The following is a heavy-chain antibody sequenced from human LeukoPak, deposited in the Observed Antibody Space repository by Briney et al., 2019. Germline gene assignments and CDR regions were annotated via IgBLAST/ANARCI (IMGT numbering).Heavy chain of an antibody. J-gene: IGHJ4*02. D-gene: IGHD6-19*01. CDR1: GFIFDDYA. V-gene: IGHV3-9*01. CDR3: AKGSAAVAGRGDYFDY. CDR2: ISWNSGSI. Sequence: GRSLRLSCAASGFIFDDYAMHWVRQPPGKGLEWVSGISWNSGSIGYADSVKGRFTISRDNAKNSLYLQMNSLRAEDTALYYCAKGSAAVAGRGDYFDYWGQGTLVTVSS.